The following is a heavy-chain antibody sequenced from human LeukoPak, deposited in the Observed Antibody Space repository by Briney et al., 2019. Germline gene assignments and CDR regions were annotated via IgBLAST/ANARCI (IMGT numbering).Heavy chain of an antibody. J-gene: IGHJ4*02. Sequence: ASVKVSCKASGYTFNNHYMYWVRQAPGQGLEWMGVINPSGGSTSYAQKFQGRVTMTRDASTRTVYMEVNSLRSEDTAVYYCARQGTYSSAIGMGYWGQGTLVTVSS. CDR1: GYTFNNHY. CDR2: INPSGGST. V-gene: IGHV1-46*02. D-gene: IGHD6-19*01. CDR3: ARQGTYSSAIGMGY.